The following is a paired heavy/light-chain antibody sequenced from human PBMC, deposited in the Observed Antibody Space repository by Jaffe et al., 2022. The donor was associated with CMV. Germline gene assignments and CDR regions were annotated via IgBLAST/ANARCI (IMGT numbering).Light chain of an antibody. Sequence: EVVMTQSPATLSVSPGERATLSCRASQRISSHLAWYQQKPGQAPRLVIYGASTRATSIPARFSGSGSGTEFTLTISSLQSEDFAVYYCQQYNNWPLTFGGGTKVEIK. CDR2: GAS. CDR1: QRISSH. CDR3: QQYNNWPLT. V-gene: IGKV3-15*01. J-gene: IGKJ4*01.
Heavy chain of an antibody. V-gene: IGHV4-39*01. D-gene: IGHD3-10*01. CDR3: ARQSLWVGQLLSYYFDY. CDR1: GGSISNNYY. CDR2: IDYSGRS. J-gene: IGHJ4*02. Sequence: QLQLQESGPGLVKPSETLSLSCTVSGGSISNNYYWGWIRQPPGKGLEWIANIDYSGRSYHNPSLESRVTVSIDTSRDQFSLRLSSVTAADTAMYYCARQSLWVGQLLSYYFDYWGQGALVTVSS.